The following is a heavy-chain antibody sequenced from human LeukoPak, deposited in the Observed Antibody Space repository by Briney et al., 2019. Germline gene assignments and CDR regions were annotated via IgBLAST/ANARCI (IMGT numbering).Heavy chain of an antibody. CDR3: ARLLMDCGGDCSYFDY. D-gene: IGHD2-21*02. CDR2: IYPGDSDT. Sequence: GESLKISCKGSGYSFTSYWIGWVRQMPGKGLEWMGIIYPGDSDTRYSPSFQGQVTISADKSISTAYLQWSSLKASDTAMYYCARLLMDCGGDCSYFDYWGQGTLVTVSS. V-gene: IGHV5-51*01. CDR1: GYSFTSYW. J-gene: IGHJ4*02.